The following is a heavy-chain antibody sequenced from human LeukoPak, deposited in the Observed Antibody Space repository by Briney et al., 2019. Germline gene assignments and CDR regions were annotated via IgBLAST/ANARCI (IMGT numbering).Heavy chain of an antibody. CDR2: INHSGST. CDR1: GGSFSGYY. CDR3: ARGHLKLRRSYYGSGSPTNLYYFDY. Sequence: NPSETLSLTCAVYGGSFSGYYWSWIRQPPGKGLEWIGEINHSGSTNYNPSLKSRVTISVDTSKNQFSLKLSSVTAADTAVYYCARGHLKLRRSYYGSGSPTNLYYFDYWGQGTLVTVSS. D-gene: IGHD3-10*01. V-gene: IGHV4-34*01. J-gene: IGHJ4*02.